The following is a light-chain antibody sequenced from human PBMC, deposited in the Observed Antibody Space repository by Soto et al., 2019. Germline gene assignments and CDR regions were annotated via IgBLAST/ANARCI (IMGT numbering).Light chain of an antibody. V-gene: IGKV3-20*01. CDR3: QQYTGPPTT. Sequence: EIILTQSPDTLSLSPGERATLSCRASQTVSSNYLAWCQQRPGQAPRLLIYGASTRAAGIPDRFSGSGSGTDFTLTITRLEPEESAVYFCQQYTGPPTTFGQGTRLEI. CDR2: GAS. J-gene: IGKJ5*01. CDR1: QTVSSNY.